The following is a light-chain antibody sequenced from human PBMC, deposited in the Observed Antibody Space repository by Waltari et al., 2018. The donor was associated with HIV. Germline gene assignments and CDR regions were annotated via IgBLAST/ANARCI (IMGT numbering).Light chain of an antibody. Sequence: DVVMTQSPLSLPVTPGEPASIPCRSTQSLLHSTVHNYLNWYLQKPGQSPRLLIYLGSTRAAGVPDRISGSGSGKGFTLKISGVEAEDVGIYYCLPNIQTPRIFGQGTRLEIK. J-gene: IGKJ2*01. CDR1: QSLLHSTVHNY. CDR2: LGS. V-gene: IGKV2-28*01. CDR3: LPNIQTPRI.